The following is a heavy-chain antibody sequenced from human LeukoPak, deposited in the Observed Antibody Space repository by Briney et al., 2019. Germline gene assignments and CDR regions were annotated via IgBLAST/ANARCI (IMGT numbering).Heavy chain of an antibody. CDR3: ARVGCSSANCYDFDY. D-gene: IGHD2-2*01. Sequence: GGSLRLSCAASGFTSSTYGMNWVRQAPGKGLEWVSSISSSSSYIYYADSVKGRFTISRDNAKNSLYLQLNSLRAEDTAVYYRARVGCSSANCYDFDYWGQGTLVTVSS. CDR2: ISSSSSYI. J-gene: IGHJ4*02. V-gene: IGHV3-21*01. CDR1: GFTSSTYG.